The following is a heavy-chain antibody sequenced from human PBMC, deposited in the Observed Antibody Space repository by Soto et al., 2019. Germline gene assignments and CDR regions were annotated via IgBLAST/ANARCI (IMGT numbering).Heavy chain of an antibody. Sequence: GALRLSCAASGFTVSSNYMSWGRQGPGKGLEWVSVIYSGGSTYYADSVKGRFTISRDNSKNTLYLQMNSLRAEDTAVYYCAIDYCVGEECYQFDHRAQRTQVTGSS. CDR1: GFTVSSNY. J-gene: IGHJ5*02. CDR3: AIDYCVGEECYQFDH. V-gene: IGHV3-66*01. CDR2: IYSGGST. D-gene: IGHD2-21*01.